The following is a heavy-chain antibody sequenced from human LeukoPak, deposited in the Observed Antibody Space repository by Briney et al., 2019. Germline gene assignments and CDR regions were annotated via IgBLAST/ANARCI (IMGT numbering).Heavy chain of an antibody. CDR3: AREPYSSSWYGTPDYYYYGMDV. Sequence: SRTLSLTSALSGDSVSINSAAWSWIRHSPTSGLEWLGSTYYRSKRYNHYAISVKSRITINPNTSKNQFSLQLHSVTPEDTALCYCAREPYSSSWYGTPDYYYYGMDVWGQGTTVTVSS. CDR1: GDSVSINSAA. D-gene: IGHD6-13*01. J-gene: IGHJ6*02. CDR2: TYYRSKRYN. V-gene: IGHV6-1*01.